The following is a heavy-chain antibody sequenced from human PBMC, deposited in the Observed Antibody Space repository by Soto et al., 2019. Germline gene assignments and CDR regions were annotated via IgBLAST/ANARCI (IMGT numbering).Heavy chain of an antibody. CDR1: GGSISSYY. CDR3: ARGYCSSTICYIWDNWFDP. D-gene: IGHD2-2*02. V-gene: IGHV4-59*01. CDR2: IYYSGRT. J-gene: IGHJ5*02. Sequence: SETLSLTCTVSGGSISSYYWSWIRQPPGKGLEWIGYIYYSGRTNYNPSLKSRVTISVDTSKNQLSLKLSSVTAADTAVYYCARGYCSSTICYIWDNWFDPWGQGTLVTVSS.